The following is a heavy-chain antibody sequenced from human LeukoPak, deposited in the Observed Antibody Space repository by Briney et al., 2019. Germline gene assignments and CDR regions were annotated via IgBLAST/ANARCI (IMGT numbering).Heavy chain of an antibody. CDR2: IYHRGST. CDR3: ARGAEYYAIWRGYAGYSDY. D-gene: IGHD3-3*01. CDR1: GYSISNGYY. V-gene: IGHV4-38-2*02. Sequence: PSETLSLTCTVSGYSISNGYYWGWIRQPPGKGLEWVGSIYHRGSTFYNPSLRSRVTISLDRSKKKFSLKLTSVTAADTAVYFCARGAEYYAIWRGYAGYSDYWGQGISVTVSS. J-gene: IGHJ4*02.